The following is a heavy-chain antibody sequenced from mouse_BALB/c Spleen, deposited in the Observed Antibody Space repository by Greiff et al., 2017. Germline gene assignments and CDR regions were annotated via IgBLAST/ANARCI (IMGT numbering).Heavy chain of an antibody. J-gene: IGHJ3*01. D-gene: IGHD2-4*01. CDR1: GFSLTSFG. V-gene: IGHV2-9*02. Sequence: QVQLKESGPGLVAPSQSLSITCTVSGFSLTSFGVHWVRQPPGKGLEWLGVIWAGGSTNYNSALMSRLSISKDNSKSQVFLKMNSLQTDDTAMYYCARDALIYYDYDGFAYWGQGTLVTVSA. CDR3: ARDALIYYDYDGFAY. CDR2: IWAGGST.